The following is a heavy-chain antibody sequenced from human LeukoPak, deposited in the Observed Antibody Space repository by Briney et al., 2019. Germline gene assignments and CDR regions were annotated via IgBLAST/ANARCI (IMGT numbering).Heavy chain of an antibody. J-gene: IGHJ5*02. D-gene: IGHD3-22*01. CDR2: IYTSGST. V-gene: IGHV4-61*02. CDR1: GGSISSGSYY. Sequence: PSETLSLTCTVSGGSISSGSYYWSWIRQPAGKGLEWIGRIYTSGSTNYNPSLKSRVTISVDTSKNQFPLKLSSVTAADTAVYYCARSYYYDSSGYYLWGQGTLVTVSS. CDR3: ARSYYYDSSGYYL.